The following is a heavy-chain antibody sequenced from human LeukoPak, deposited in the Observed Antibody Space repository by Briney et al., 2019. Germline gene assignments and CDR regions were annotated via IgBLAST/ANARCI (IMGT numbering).Heavy chain of an antibody. J-gene: IGHJ4*02. CDR1: GGSFSGYY. Sequence: SETLSLTCAVYGGSFSGYYWSWIRQPPGKGLEWIGEINHSGSTNYNSSLKSRVTISVDTSKNQFSLKLSSVTAADTAVYYCARTFAGYDLRVFDYWGQGTLVTVSS. V-gene: IGHV4-34*01. D-gene: IGHD5-12*01. CDR3: ARTFAGYDLRVFDY. CDR2: INHSGST.